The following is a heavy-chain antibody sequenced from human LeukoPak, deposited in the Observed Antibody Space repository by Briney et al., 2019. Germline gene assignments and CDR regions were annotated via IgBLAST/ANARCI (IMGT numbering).Heavy chain of an antibody. Sequence: SVQVSCQVSGYTLTELSLHWVRQAPGQGHECVGGFDPEDGEEIYVQKFQDRVTMTEYTSTDTAYMELSSMRSEATAVYYCATVSPVIYGSGTDPRYYYYGMDVWGKGTTVTVSS. CDR2: FDPEDGEE. CDR3: ATVSPVIYGSGTDPRYYYYGMDV. J-gene: IGHJ6*04. V-gene: IGHV1-24*01. D-gene: IGHD3-10*01. CDR1: GYTLTELS.